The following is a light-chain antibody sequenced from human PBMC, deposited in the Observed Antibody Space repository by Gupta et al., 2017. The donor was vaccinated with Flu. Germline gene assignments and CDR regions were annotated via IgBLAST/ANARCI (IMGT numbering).Light chain of an antibody. CDR2: DAS. J-gene: IGKJ2*01. Sequence: IVLTQSTATLSLSPGERATLSCRASQSVSSYLAWYQQKPGQAPRLLIYDASNRDTGIPARFSGSGYGTDLALTISSREQEDFAVYYCQQRSNWPPYTFGQETKLEIK. CDR1: QSVSSY. CDR3: QQRSNWPPYT. V-gene: IGKV3-11*01.